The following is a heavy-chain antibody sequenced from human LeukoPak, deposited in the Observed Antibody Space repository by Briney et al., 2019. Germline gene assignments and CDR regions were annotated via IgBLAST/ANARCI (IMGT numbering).Heavy chain of an antibody. V-gene: IGHV3-9*01. CDR2: ISWNSGSI. CDR1: GFTFDDYA. CDR3: AKELFGYFDY. D-gene: IGHD2-21*01. Sequence: GGSLRLSCAASGFTFDDYAMHWVRQAPGKGLERVSGISWNSGSIGYADSVKGRFTISRDNAKNSLYLQMDSLRAEDTALYYCAKELFGYFDYWGQGNLVTVSS. J-gene: IGHJ4*02.